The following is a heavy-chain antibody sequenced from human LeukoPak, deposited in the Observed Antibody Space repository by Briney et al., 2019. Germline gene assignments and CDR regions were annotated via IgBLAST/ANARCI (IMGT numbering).Heavy chain of an antibody. J-gene: IGHJ4*02. Sequence: ASVKVSCKASGYTFTGYYIHWVRQAPGQGLEWMGWINPNSGGPNYAQKFQGRVIMTRDTSISTAYMELSRLGSDDTAMYYCARGGSTDSIHSCGGNCYFLDYWGQGTLVTVSS. D-gene: IGHD2-21*02. CDR2: INPNSGGP. CDR1: GYTFTGYY. CDR3: ARGGSTDSIHSCGGNCYFLDY. V-gene: IGHV1-2*02.